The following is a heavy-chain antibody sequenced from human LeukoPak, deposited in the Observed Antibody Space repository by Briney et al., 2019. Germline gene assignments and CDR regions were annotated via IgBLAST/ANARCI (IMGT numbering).Heavy chain of an antibody. J-gene: IGHJ4*02. D-gene: IGHD3-22*01. CDR2: IAPYNGDT. CDR1: GYTFTNFG. Sequence: ASATVSCKASGYTFTNFGITWVRQAPGQGLEWMGWIAPYNGDTHYTQSLQDRATMTTDTSTSTAYMELRSLRSDDTAVYYCASRNYYDTTGYYQFYFDYWGQGTLVTVSS. CDR3: ASRNYYDTTGYYQFYFDY. V-gene: IGHV1-18*01.